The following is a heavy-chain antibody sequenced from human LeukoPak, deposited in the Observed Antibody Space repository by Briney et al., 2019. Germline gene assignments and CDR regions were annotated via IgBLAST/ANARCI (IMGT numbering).Heavy chain of an antibody. V-gene: IGHV4-59*01. Sequence: SETLSLTCTVSGGSISSYYWSWIRQPPGKGLEWIGNIYYSGSTNYNPSLKSRVTISVDTSKNQFSLKLSSVTAADTAVYYCASKAIAVADPFDYWGQGTLVTVSS. D-gene: IGHD6-19*01. CDR2: IYYSGST. J-gene: IGHJ4*02. CDR3: ASKAIAVADPFDY. CDR1: GGSISSYY.